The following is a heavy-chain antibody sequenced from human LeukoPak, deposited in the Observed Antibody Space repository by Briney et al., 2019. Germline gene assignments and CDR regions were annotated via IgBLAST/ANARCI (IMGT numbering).Heavy chain of an antibody. CDR1: GFTFNNYA. CDR3: AKEPREYCSSTSCPNWFDS. V-gene: IGHV3-23*01. J-gene: IGHJ5*01. D-gene: IGHD2-2*01. CDR2: ISASGGTT. Sequence: GGSLRLSCAASGFTFNNYAISWVRQAPGKGLEWVSAISASGGTTYYADSVKGRFTISRDNSENTLFLQMNSLRAEDTAVYYCAKEPREYCSSTSCPNWFDSWGQGTLVTVSS.